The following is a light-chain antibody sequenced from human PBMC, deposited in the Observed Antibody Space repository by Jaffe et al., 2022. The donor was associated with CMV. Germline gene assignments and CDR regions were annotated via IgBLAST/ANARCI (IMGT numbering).Light chain of an antibody. Sequence: DIQMTQSPSSLSASVGDRVTITCRARQSISSYLNWYQQKPGKAPNLLIYAASSLQSGVPSRFSGSGSGTDFTLTISSLQPEDFATYYCQQSSSSSTFGQGTRLEIK. CDR2: AAS. CDR3: QQSSSSST. V-gene: IGKV1-39*01. J-gene: IGKJ5*01. CDR1: QSISSY.